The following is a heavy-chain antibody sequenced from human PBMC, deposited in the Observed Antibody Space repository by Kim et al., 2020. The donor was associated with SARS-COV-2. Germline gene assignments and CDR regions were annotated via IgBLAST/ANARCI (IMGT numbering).Heavy chain of an antibody. CDR2: GST. Sequence: GSTYSADSVKGRFTISRDNSKNTLYLQMSSLRAEDTAVYYCVHKEEVPGYWGQGTLVTVSS. V-gene: IGHV3-64D*09. CDR3: VHKEEVPGY. D-gene: IGHD1-1*01. J-gene: IGHJ4*02.